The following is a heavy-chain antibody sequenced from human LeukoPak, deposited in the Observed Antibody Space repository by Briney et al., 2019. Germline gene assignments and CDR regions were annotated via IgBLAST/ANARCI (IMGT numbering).Heavy chain of an antibody. D-gene: IGHD6-13*01. CDR2: IYSDGNA. J-gene: IGHJ6*03. Sequence: GGSVRLSCAASGFTVSSNYMSWVRQAPGKGLEWVSVIYSDGNAYYADAVKGRFTISRDNYKNTLYLQMDSLSAEDRAVYYCARGNSRYEYYYYYYYMDVWGKGTTVTISS. CDR1: GFTVSSNY. V-gene: IGHV3-66*01. CDR3: ARGNSRYEYYYYYYYMDV.